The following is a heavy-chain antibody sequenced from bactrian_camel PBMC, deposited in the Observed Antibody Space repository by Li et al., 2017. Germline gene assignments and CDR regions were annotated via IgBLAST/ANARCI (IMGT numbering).Heavy chain of an antibody. Sequence: VQLVESGGGSVQAGRSLRLSCAASGYTHVSYCMAWFRQAPGKEREGVATLYTGLGSTSYADSVKGRFTISLDNEKNTLYLQMNSLQPEDTGVYSCAAVSCPRGVVVAAADQYEHWGQGTQVTVS. CDR1: GYTHVSYC. CDR3: AAVSCPRGVVVAAADQYEH. V-gene: IGHV3S42*01. CDR2: LYTGLGST. J-gene: IGHJ4*01. D-gene: IGHD7*01.